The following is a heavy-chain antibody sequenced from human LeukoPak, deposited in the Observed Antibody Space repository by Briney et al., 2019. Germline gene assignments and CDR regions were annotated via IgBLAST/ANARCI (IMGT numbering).Heavy chain of an antibody. CDR3: AKEVRVGGFYYGMDV. CDR2: ISWNSGSI. CDR1: GFTFDDYA. J-gene: IGHJ6*02. D-gene: IGHD2-15*01. V-gene: IGHV3-9*01. Sequence: PGGSLRLSCAASGFTFDDYAMHWVRQAPGKGLEWVSGISWNSGSIGYADSVKGRFTISRDNSRNTLYLQMNSLRAEDTAVYYCAKEVRVGGFYYGMDVWGQGTTVTVSS.